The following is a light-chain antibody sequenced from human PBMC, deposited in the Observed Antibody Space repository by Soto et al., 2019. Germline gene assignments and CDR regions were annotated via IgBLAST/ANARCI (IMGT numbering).Light chain of an antibody. Sequence: QSVLTQALSASETPGERVTISCSGGSSNVGRNTVNWYQQLPGTAPKLLIYSSNRRPSGVPDRFSGSKSGTSASLAISGLQSEDEADYYCAAWDDSLTDYVFGTGTKVTVL. J-gene: IGLJ1*01. CDR1: SSNVGRNT. CDR3: AAWDDSLTDYV. CDR2: SSN. V-gene: IGLV1-44*01.